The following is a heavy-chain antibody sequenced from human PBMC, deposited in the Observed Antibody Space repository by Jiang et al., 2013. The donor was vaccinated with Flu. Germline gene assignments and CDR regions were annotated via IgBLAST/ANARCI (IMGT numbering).Heavy chain of an antibody. D-gene: IGHD2-15*01. J-gene: IGHJ6*02. V-gene: IGHV1-69*06. CDR1: GGTFSSYA. Sequence: GAEVKKPGSSVKVSCKASGGTFSSYAISWVRQAPGQGLEWMGGIIPIFGTANYAQKFQGRVTITADKSTSTAYMELSSLRSEDTAVYYCARACSGGSCYSVYPAHYYYGMDVWGQGTT. CDR3: ARACSGGSCYSVYPAHYYYGMDV. CDR2: IIPIFGTA.